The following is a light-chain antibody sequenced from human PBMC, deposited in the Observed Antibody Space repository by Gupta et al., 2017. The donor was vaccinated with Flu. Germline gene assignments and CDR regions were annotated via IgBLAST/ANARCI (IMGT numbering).Light chain of an antibody. V-gene: IGKV2-28*01. CDR2: LSS. Sequence: VTPGEPASISCRSSQSLLDGNGKNYLDWYVQKPGQSPQLLIHLSSNRASGVPDRFSGSGSGTDFTLKISRVEAEDVGVYYCRQGIQPLITFGQGTRLEMK. J-gene: IGKJ5*01. CDR1: QSLLDGNGKNY. CDR3: RQGIQPLIT.